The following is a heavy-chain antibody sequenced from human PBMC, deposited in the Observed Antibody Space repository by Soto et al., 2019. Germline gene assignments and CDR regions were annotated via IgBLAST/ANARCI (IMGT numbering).Heavy chain of an antibody. CDR3: ARSLRGYSGYSGY. CDR1: GLTFSDYY. V-gene: IGHV3-11*05. Sequence: QVQLVESGGGLVKPGGCLRLSCAASGLTFSDYYMSWIRQAPGKGLEWVSYISSSGSDTNYADSVKGRFTVSRDNAKNSLYLQMKSLRAEDTAVYYCARSLRGYSGYSGYWGQGTLVTVSS. D-gene: IGHD5-12*01. J-gene: IGHJ4*02. CDR2: ISSSGSDT.